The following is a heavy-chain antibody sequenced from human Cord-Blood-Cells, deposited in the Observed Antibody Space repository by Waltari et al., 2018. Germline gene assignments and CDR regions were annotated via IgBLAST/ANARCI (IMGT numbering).Heavy chain of an antibody. CDR3: ASDYGGNSGAFDI. D-gene: IGHD4-17*01. Sequence: QVQLQESGPGLVKPSETLSLTCAVSGYSISSGYYWGWIRQPPGKGLEWIGSIYHSGSTYYNPSLKSRVTISVDTSKNQFSLKLSSVTAADTAVYYCASDYGGNSGAFDIWGQGTMVTVSS. CDR2: IYHSGST. J-gene: IGHJ3*02. V-gene: IGHV4-38-2*01. CDR1: GYSISSGYY.